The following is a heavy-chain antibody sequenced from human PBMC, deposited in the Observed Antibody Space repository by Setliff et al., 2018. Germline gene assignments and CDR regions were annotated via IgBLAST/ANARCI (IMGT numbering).Heavy chain of an antibody. CDR2: IYYSGST. CDR1: GGSISSSIYY. Sequence: SETLSLTCSVSGGSISSSIYYWGWIRQPPGKGLEWIGSIYYSGSTYYSPSLKRRVTISVDTSKNQFSLKLSSVTAADTAVYYCATRTYYDSNGYYYAIAGPFDIWGQGTMVTVSS. J-gene: IGHJ3*02. D-gene: IGHD3-22*01. V-gene: IGHV4-39*01. CDR3: ATRTYYDSNGYYYAIAGPFDI.